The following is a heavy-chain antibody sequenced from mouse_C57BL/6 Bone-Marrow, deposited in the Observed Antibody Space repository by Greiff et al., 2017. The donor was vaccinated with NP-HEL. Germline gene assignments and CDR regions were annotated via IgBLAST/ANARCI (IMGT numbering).Heavy chain of an antibody. D-gene: IGHD6-2*01. Sequence: EVQLQQSVAELVRPGASVKLSCTASGYTIKNTYIHWVKQRPEQGLEWIGRIYPANGSTTYAAKFKGKATLTADTSSNTAYMQLSSLTSEDTAIYFCARPPLCGSDYWGQGTPLTVSS. CDR2: IYPANGST. J-gene: IGHJ2*01. CDR1: GYTIKNTY. CDR3: ARPPLCGSDY. V-gene: IGHV14-3*01.